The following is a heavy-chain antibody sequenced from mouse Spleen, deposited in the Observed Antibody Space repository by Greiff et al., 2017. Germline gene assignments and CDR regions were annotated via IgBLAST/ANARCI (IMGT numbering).Heavy chain of an antibody. Sequence: VQLQQPGAELVMPGASVKLSCKASGYTFTSYWMHWVKQRPGQGLEWIGEIDPSDSYTNYNQKFKGKATLTVDKSSSTAYMQLSSLTSEDSAVYYCARRDGYRYYAMDYWGQGTSVTVSS. J-gene: IGHJ4*01. CDR2: IDPSDSYT. D-gene: IGHD2-3*01. CDR1: GYTFTSYW. V-gene: IGHV1-69*01. CDR3: ARRDGYRYYAMDY.